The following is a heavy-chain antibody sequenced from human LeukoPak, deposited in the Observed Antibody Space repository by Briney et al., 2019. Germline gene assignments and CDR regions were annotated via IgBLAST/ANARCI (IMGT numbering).Heavy chain of an antibody. CDR3: ARPQWGGDYRYNWFDP. J-gene: IGHJ5*02. Sequence: ASVKVSCKASGGTFSSYTISWVRQAPGQGLEWMGRIIPILGIANYAQKFQGRVTITADKSTGTAYMELSSLRSEGTAVYYCARPQWGGDYRYNWFDPWGQGTLVTVSS. V-gene: IGHV1-69*02. D-gene: IGHD4-11*01. CDR1: GGTFSSYT. CDR2: IIPILGIA.